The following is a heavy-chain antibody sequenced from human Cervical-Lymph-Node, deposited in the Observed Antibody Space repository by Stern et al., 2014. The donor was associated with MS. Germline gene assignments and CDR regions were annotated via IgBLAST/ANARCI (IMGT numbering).Heavy chain of an antibody. CDR3: ASLKKPTSNNGMDI. CDR1: GGTFDNNA. Sequence: VQLVQSGAEIKKPGSSVKVSCKASGGTFDNNAITWVRQVPGQGLEWGGGIVPMSRTSNYAKKVQGRVSITADEATSTAYMELSSLRYEDTAVYYCASLKKPTSNNGMDIWGQGTTVTVSS. D-gene: IGHD2-8*01. V-gene: IGHV1-69*01. CDR2: IVPMSRTS. J-gene: IGHJ6*02.